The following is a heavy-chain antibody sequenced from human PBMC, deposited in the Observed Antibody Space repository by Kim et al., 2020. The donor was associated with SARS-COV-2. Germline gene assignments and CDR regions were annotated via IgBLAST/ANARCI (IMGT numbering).Heavy chain of an antibody. CDR2: ISSSSSYT. D-gene: IGHD5-18*01. CDR3: ARDVKESFSGYSYGYWFDP. CDR1: GFTFSDYY. Sequence: GGSLRLSCAASGFTFSDYYMSWIRQAPGKGLEWVSYISSSSSYTNYADSVKGRFTISRDNAKNSLYLQMNSLRAEDTAVYYCARDVKESFSGYSYGYWFDPWGQGTLVTVSS. J-gene: IGHJ5*02. V-gene: IGHV3-11*06.